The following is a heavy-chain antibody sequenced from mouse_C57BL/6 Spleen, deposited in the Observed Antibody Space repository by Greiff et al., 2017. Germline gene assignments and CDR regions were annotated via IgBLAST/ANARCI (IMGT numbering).Heavy chain of an antibody. Sequence: QVQLQQPGAELVRPGSSVKLSCKASGYTFTSYWMDWVKQRPGQGLAWIGNIYPSDSETHYNQKFKDKATLTVDKSSSTAYMQLSSLTSEDSAVYYCARSGLIYYGRHYWGQGTTLTVSS. CDR1: GYTFTSYW. CDR2: IYPSDSET. V-gene: IGHV1-61*01. CDR3: ARSGLIYYGRHY. D-gene: IGHD1-1*01. J-gene: IGHJ2*01.